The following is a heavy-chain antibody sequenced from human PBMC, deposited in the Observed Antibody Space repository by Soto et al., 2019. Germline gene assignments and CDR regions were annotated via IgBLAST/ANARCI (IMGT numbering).Heavy chain of an antibody. D-gene: IGHD6-19*01. CDR2: INAGNGNT. V-gene: IGHV1-3*01. CDR1: GYTFTSYA. CDR3: ARDSGHALGGWYAPFDY. Sequence: ASVKVSCKASGYTFTSYAMHWVRQAPGQRLEWMGWINAGNGNTKYSQKFQGRVTITRDTSASTAYMELSSLRSEDTAVYYCARDSGHALGGWYAPFDYWGQGTLVTVSS. J-gene: IGHJ4*02.